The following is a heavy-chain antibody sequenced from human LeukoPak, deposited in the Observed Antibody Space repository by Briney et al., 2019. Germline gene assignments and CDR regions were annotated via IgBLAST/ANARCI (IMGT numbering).Heavy chain of an antibody. CDR2: ISSSGSTV. J-gene: IGHJ6*04. CDR3: AELGITMIGGV. Sequence: GGSLRLSCAASGFTFSSYEMNWVRQAPGKGLEWVSYISSSGSTVYYADSVKGRFAISRDNAKNSLYLQMNSLRAEDTAVYYCAELGITMIGGVWGKGTTVTISS. D-gene: IGHD3-10*02. CDR1: GFTFSSYE. V-gene: IGHV3-48*03.